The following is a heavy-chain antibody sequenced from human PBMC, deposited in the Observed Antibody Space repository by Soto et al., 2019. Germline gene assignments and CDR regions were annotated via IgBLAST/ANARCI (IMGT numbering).Heavy chain of an antibody. CDR3: ARESAVDTALGY. V-gene: IGHV3-23*01. CDR2: ISGSGGST. D-gene: IGHD5-18*01. J-gene: IGHJ4*02. CDR1: GFTFSSYA. Sequence: GGSLRLSCAASGFTFSSYAMSWVRQAPGKGLEWVSAISGSGGSTYYADSVKGRFTISRDNAKNSLYLQMNSLRAEDTAVYYCARESAVDTALGYWGQGTLVTVSS.